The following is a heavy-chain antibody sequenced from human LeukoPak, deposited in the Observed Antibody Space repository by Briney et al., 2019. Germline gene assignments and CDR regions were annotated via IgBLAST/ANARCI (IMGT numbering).Heavy chain of an antibody. J-gene: IGHJ4*02. CDR1: GFTFSNSA. V-gene: IGHV3-53*01. CDR3: ARGYYDILTGDYYFDY. Sequence: GGSLRLSCAASGFTFSNSAMNWVRQAPGKGLEWVSVIYDGGSTYYADSVKGRFTISRDNSKNTVYLQMNSLRAEDTAVYYCARGYYDILTGDYYFDYWGQGTQVTVSS. D-gene: IGHD3-9*01. CDR2: IYDGGST.